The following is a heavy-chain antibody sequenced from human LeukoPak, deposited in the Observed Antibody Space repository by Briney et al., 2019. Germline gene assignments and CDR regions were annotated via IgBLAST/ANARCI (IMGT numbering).Heavy chain of an antibody. CDR2: IYPGDSDT. Sequence: GESLKISCKGSGYSFTSYWIGWVRQMPGKGLEWMGIIYPGDSDTRYSPSFQGQVTISADKSISTAYLQWSSLKASDTAMYYCARHERSLQLEPQDAFDIWGQGTMVTVSS. CDR1: GYSFTSYW. J-gene: IGHJ3*02. V-gene: IGHV5-51*01. CDR3: ARHERSLQLEPQDAFDI. D-gene: IGHD1-1*01.